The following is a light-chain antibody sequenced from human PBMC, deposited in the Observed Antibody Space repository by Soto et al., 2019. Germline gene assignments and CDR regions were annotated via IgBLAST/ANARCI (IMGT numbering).Light chain of an antibody. J-gene: IGKJ2*01. Sequence: PQSPSPLSASVGDRVTISCRASQDTSSFLAWYQHKPGKAPKLLIYDASTLQTGVPSRFRGSGFGTEFTLTISGLQPDDFATYFCHKNDVYSRAVFGQGTK. CDR3: HKNDVYSRAV. V-gene: IGKV1-5*01. CDR2: DAS. CDR1: QDTSSF.